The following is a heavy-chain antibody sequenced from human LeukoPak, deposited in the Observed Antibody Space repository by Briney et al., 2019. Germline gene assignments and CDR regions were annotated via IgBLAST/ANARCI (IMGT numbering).Heavy chain of an antibody. CDR1: GFTISRHG. J-gene: IGHJ1*01. CDR2: LHSNGNNK. V-gene: IGHV3-30*02. D-gene: IGHD6-6*01. CDR3: ARSFSAREYFEH. Sequence: GGSLRLSCAASGFTISRHGMHWVRQAPGKGLEWVAFLHSNGNNKYYADVVKGRFAISRDNSKNTLHLQMNSLRPEDTAVYYCARSFSAREYFEHWGQGTLVTVSS.